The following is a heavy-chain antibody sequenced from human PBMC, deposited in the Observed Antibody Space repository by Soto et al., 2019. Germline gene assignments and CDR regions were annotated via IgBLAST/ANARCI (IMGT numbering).Heavy chain of an antibody. Sequence: GSLRLSCASSVFTFSSYAMSCGRHSPGKWLEWVSSISSSSSYIYYADSEKGRFTISRDNAKNSLYLQMNSLRAEDTAVYSCASHNWCEAWGEGTPVTVS. CDR1: VFTFSSYA. CDR3: ASHNWCEA. J-gene: IGHJ5*02. V-gene: IGHV3-21*01. CDR2: ISSSSSYI.